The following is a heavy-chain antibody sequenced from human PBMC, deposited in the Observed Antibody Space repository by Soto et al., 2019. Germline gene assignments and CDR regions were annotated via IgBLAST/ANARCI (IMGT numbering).Heavy chain of an antibody. CDR3: AKDKDSSGSVYYYYYMDV. J-gene: IGHJ6*03. V-gene: IGHV3-23*01. CDR2: ISGSGGST. CDR1: GFTFSSYA. D-gene: IGHD6-19*01. Sequence: GGSLRLSCAASGFTFSSYAMSWVRQAPGKGLEWVSAISGSGGSTYYADSVKGRFTISRDNSKNTLYLQMNSLRAEDTAVYYCAKDKDSSGSVYYYYYMDVWGKGTTVTVSS.